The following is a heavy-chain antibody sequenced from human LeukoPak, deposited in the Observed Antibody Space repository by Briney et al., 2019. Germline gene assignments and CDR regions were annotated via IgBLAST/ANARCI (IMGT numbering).Heavy chain of an antibody. J-gene: IGHJ4*02. CDR2: IRSKAYGGPT. CDR3: TRVKQLVLPYTFDY. D-gene: IGHD6-13*01. Sequence: PGGSLRLSCTASGFTFGDYAMSWFRQAPGKGLEWVGFIRSKAYGGPTEYAASAKGRFTISRDDSKSIAYLQMNSLKTEDTAVYYCTRVKQLVLPYTFDYWGQGTLVTVSS. V-gene: IGHV3-49*03. CDR1: GFTFGDYA.